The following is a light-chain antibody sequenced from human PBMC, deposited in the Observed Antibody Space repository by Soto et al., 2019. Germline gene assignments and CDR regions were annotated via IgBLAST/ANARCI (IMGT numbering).Light chain of an antibody. CDR3: QQSNNYPWT. CDR1: QYIHNY. J-gene: IGKJ1*01. CDR2: EAA. V-gene: IGKV1-5*03. Sequence: DIQMTQSPSTLSASVGDRVTITCRASQYIHNYLAWYQQKPGEAPKLLIYEAANLESGVPSRFSGSGTGTEFTVTIGSLQPDDFATYYCQQSNNYPWTFGQGTRVE.